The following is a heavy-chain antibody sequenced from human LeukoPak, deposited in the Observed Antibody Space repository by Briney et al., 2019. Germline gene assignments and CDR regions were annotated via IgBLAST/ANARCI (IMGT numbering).Heavy chain of an antibody. CDR3: ARVGKELGGYDSQFDY. D-gene: IGHD5-12*01. Sequence: PGGSLRLSCAASGFTFSSYSMNWVRQAPGKGLEWVSYISSSSSTIYYADSVKGRFTISRDNAKNSLYLQMNSLRAEDTAVYYCARVGKELGGYDSQFDYWGQGTLVTVSS. J-gene: IGHJ4*02. V-gene: IGHV3-48*01. CDR1: GFTFSSYS. CDR2: ISSSSSTI.